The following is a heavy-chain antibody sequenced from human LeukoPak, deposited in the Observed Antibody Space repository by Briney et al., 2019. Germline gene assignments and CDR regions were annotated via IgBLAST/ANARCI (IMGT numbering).Heavy chain of an antibody. J-gene: IGHJ3*02. V-gene: IGHV1-2*06. CDR3: ARLVVVVPADTDAFNI. Sequence: GASVKVSCKASGFSFTGYFMHWVRQAPGQGPEWMGRIDPNSGGTNYALKLQARVTMTRDTSINTAYMELSRLRSDDTAVYYCARLVVVVPADTDAFNIWGQGTMVTVSS. D-gene: IGHD2-2*01. CDR1: GFSFTGYF. CDR2: IDPNSGGT.